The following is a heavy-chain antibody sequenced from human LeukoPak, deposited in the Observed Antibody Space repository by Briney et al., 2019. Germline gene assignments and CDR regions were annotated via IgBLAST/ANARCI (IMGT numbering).Heavy chain of an antibody. CDR3: ARGSLHSAYGFDY. J-gene: IGHJ4*02. CDR2: ISGSGGST. Sequence: GGSLRLSCAASGFTFSSYAMSWVRQAPGKGLEWVSAISGSGGSTYYAGSVKGRFTIARDNAKNSVYLQMNSLGAEDTAVYYCARGSLHSAYGFDYWGQGTLVTVSS. CDR1: GFTFSSYA. D-gene: IGHD5-12*01. V-gene: IGHV3-23*01.